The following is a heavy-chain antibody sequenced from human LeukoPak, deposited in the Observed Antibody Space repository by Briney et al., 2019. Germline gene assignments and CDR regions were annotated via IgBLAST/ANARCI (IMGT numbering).Heavy chain of an antibody. CDR3: AKAAGYCSSTSCLNYMDV. V-gene: IGHV3-9*01. CDR2: ISWNSGSI. D-gene: IGHD2-2*01. CDR1: GFTFDDYA. J-gene: IGHJ6*03. Sequence: GGSLRLSCAASGFTFDDYAMHWVRQAPGKGLEWVSGISWNSGSIGYADSVKGRFTISRDNAKNSLYLPMNSLRAEDTALYYCAKAAGYCSSTSCLNYMDVWGKGTTVTVSS.